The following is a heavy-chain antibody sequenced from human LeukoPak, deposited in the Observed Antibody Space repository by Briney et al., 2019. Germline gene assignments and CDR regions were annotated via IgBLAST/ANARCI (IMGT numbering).Heavy chain of an antibody. Sequence: KPSETLSLTCTVSGDSISSYYWSWIRQPPGKGLEWIGYIYYSGSTNYNPSLKSRVTISVDTSKNQLSLKLSSVTAADTAVYYCARDAIGSGSYYNSGMDVWGQGTTVTVSS. CDR2: IYYSGST. CDR3: ARDAIGSGSYYNSGMDV. CDR1: GDSISSYY. J-gene: IGHJ6*02. V-gene: IGHV4-59*01. D-gene: IGHD3-10*01.